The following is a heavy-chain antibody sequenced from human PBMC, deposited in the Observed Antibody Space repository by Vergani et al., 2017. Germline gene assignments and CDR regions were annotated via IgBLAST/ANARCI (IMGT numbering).Heavy chain of an antibody. D-gene: IGHD2-2*02. V-gene: IGHV3-30-3*01. CDR2: ISFDGTNE. CDR1: GFALNRHA. CDR3: VRDRGLCAGGRCYTEAWDY. Sequence: QVQLVESGGGVVQPGTSLRLSCVVSGFALNRHAMYWVRQAPAEELEWVVGISFDGTNEYYPDLVKGRFTISRDIAKNTLYLQVRSLRLEDTGVYHCVRDRGLCAGGRCYTEAWDYWGQGTPVTVSS. J-gene: IGHJ4*02.